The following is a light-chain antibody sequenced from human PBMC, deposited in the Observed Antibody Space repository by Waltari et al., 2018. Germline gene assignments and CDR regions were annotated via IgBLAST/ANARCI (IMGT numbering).Light chain of an antibody. J-gene: IGLJ2*01. CDR1: HSNIGSNF. Sequence: QSVLTQPPSMSGTPGQRVTISCSGSHSNIGSNFVYSYQQFPGMTPRLLIFENSRRPSGVPDRFSASKAGASASLAISGLRSEDEAHYHCASWDDSLRGRVFGGGTRLTVL. CDR2: ENS. CDR3: ASWDDSLRGRV. V-gene: IGLV1-47*01.